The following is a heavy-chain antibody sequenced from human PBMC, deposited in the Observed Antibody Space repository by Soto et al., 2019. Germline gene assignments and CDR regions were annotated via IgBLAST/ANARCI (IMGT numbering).Heavy chain of an antibody. CDR2: IYHSGST. Sequence: LSLTCAVSGGSISGGGYSWSWIRQPPGKGLEWIRYIYHSGSTYYNPSLKSRVTISVDRSKKEFSLRLSSVTAADTAVYYCARGDYGDYSYFDSWGRGTLVTVSS. D-gene: IGHD4-17*01. CDR1: GGSISGGGYS. CDR3: ARGDYGDYSYFDS. V-gene: IGHV4-30-2*01. J-gene: IGHJ4*02.